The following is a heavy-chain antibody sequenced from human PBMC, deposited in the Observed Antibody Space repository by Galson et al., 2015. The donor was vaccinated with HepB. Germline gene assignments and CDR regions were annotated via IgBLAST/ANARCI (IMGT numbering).Heavy chain of an antibody. CDR2: VYPGDSDT. CDR3: ARVWLYYFDF. V-gene: IGHV5-51*01. D-gene: IGHD5-12*01. CDR1: GYSFTSYY. J-gene: IGHJ4*02. Sequence: QSGAEVKKSGESLKISCKGSGYSFTSYYIAWVRQMPGKGLEWMGTVYPGDSDTTYNPSFQGPVTISADRSVGTAYLQWNSLKASDTAIYYCARVWLYYFDFWGQGTLVTVSS.